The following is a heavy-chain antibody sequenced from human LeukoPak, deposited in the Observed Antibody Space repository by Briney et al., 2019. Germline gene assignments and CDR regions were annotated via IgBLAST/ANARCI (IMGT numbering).Heavy chain of an antibody. V-gene: IGHV3-48*03. CDR1: GFTFRSYE. CDR3: ASGPWELDF. J-gene: IGHJ4*02. Sequence: GGSLRLSCAASGFTFRSYEMNWVRQAPGKGLEWVSKISGSGGSIYYADSVKGRFTISRDNAKNSLFLQMNSLRAEDTALYYCASGPWELDFWGQGTPVIVSS. CDR2: ISGSGGSI. D-gene: IGHD1-26*01.